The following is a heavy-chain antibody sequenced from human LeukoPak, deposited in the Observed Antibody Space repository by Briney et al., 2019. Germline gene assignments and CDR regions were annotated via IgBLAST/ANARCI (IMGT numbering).Heavy chain of an antibody. CDR2: ISSSGSTI. J-gene: IGHJ3*02. D-gene: IGHD2-15*01. Sequence: PGGSLRLSCAASGFTFSDYYMSWIRQAPGKGLEWVSYISSSGSTIYYADSVKGRFTISRDNAKNSLYLQMISLRAEDTAVYYCARADCSGGSCYSGMAFDIWGQGTMVTVSS. V-gene: IGHV3-11*01. CDR1: GFTFSDYY. CDR3: ARADCSGGSCYSGMAFDI.